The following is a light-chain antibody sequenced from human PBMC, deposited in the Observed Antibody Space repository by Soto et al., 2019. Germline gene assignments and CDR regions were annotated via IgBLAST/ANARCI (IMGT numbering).Light chain of an antibody. J-gene: IGKJ1*01. CDR2: GAS. CDR3: QQDNNWPT. Sequence: EIVMTQAPATLSVSPGERDTLSCRASQSVNSNLACYHQNPGQAPRLLIYGASTRATGVPARFSGSGSVTDSPLTISSLQSEDVAVYFCQQDNNWPTFGQGTKVEIK. V-gene: IGKV3-15*01. CDR1: QSVNSN.